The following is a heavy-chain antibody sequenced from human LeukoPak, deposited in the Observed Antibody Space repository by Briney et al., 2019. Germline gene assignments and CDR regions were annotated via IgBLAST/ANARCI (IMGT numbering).Heavy chain of an antibody. CDR1: GGSVNSGSYY. Sequence: SETLSLTCTVSGGSVNSGSYYWNWIRQPPGKGLEWIGCISHSGSTNYNPSVKSRVTISVDTSKNQFSLKLSSVTAADTAVYYCARESPYYGSGSRDNWFDPWGQGTLVTVSS. CDR3: ARESPYYGSGSRDNWFDP. J-gene: IGHJ5*02. D-gene: IGHD3-10*01. CDR2: ISHSGST. V-gene: IGHV4-61*01.